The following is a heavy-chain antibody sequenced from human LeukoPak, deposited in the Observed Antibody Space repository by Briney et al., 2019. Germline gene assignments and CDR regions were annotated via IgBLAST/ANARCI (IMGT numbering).Heavy chain of an antibody. CDR2: IKEDGSEK. CDR1: GFTYSRDW. Sequence: GGSLRLSCAASGFTYSRDWTPWVRQAPGKGLEWGANIKEDGSEKNYVDSVKGRFTISRDNAENSVYLQMNDLRAEDTGVYYCATKEPSTSGWSYWGQGTLVTVSS. D-gene: IGHD6-19*01. V-gene: IGHV3-7*03. CDR3: ATKEPSTSGWSY. J-gene: IGHJ4*02.